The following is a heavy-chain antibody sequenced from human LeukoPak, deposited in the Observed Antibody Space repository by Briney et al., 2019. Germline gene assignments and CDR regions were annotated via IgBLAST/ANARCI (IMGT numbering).Heavy chain of an antibody. Sequence: SETLSLTCTVSGGSISSSSYYWSWIRQPAGKGLEWIGRIYTSGSTNYNPSLKSRVTISVDTSKNQFSLKLSSVTAADTAVYYCARADPGDYYDSSGYGVFDYWGQGTLVTVSS. CDR1: GGSISSSSYY. D-gene: IGHD3-22*01. CDR3: ARADPGDYYDSSGYGVFDY. V-gene: IGHV4-61*02. J-gene: IGHJ4*02. CDR2: IYTSGST.